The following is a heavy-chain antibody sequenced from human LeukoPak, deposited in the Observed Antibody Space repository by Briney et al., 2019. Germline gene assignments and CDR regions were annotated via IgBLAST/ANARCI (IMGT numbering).Heavy chain of an antibody. D-gene: IGHD1-26*01. J-gene: IGHJ6*02. Sequence: GASVKVSCKASGYSFTSYGISWVRQAPGQGLEWMGGIIPIFGTANYAQKFQGRVTITADESTSTAYMELSSLRSEDTAVYYCAREWELPSLGYYYYGMDVWGQGTTVTVSS. V-gene: IGHV1-69*13. CDR1: GYSFTSYG. CDR2: IIPIFGTA. CDR3: AREWELPSLGYYYYGMDV.